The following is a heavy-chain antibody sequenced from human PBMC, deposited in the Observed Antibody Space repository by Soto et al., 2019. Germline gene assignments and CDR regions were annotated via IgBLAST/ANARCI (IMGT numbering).Heavy chain of an antibody. CDR2: ISYDGSNK. V-gene: IGHV3-30-3*01. Sequence: QVQLVESGGGVVQPGRSLRLSCAASGFTFSSYAMHWVRQAPGKGLEWVAVISYDGSNKYYADSVKGRFTISRDNSKNTLYLQTNSRRAEDPAVYYCAREDPRGGCRLDYWGQGTLVTVSS. CDR1: GFTFSSYA. J-gene: IGHJ4*02. D-gene: IGHD3-16*01. CDR3: AREDPRGGCRLDY.